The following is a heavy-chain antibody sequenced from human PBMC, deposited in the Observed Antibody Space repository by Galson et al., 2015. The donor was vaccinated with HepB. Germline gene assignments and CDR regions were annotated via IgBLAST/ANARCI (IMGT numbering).Heavy chain of an antibody. V-gene: IGHV1-3*01. Sequence: SVKVSCKASGSTFSHNAIHWLRQAPGQRLEWMGWNAGNGLTKNSQKFQAGVTFTRNTSASTAYMELNILTSEDTAVYYCARPLLEGEASFDPWGRGTLVIVSS. J-gene: IGHJ5*02. CDR2: NAGNGLT. CDR1: GSTFSHNA. D-gene: IGHD1-1*01. CDR3: ARPLLEGEASFDP.